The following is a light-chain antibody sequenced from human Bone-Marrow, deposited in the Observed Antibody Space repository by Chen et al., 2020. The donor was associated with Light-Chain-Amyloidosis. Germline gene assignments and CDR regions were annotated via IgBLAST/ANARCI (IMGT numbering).Light chain of an antibody. CDR2: EDN. CDR3: CSYAGSQIFV. J-gene: IGLJ1*01. Sequence: QSALTQPASVSGSPVQSITIPCTGTSTDVGNYNLVSWYQRHPGKAPKLIIFEDNKRPSGVPSRFSGSRSGYTASLTISGLQAEDESDYYCCSYAGSQIFVFGTGSRVPVL. V-gene: IGLV2-23*01. CDR1: STDVGNYNL.